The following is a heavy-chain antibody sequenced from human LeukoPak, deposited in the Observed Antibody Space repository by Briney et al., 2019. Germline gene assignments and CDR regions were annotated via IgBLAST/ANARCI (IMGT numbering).Heavy chain of an antibody. J-gene: IGHJ4*02. V-gene: IGHV4-31*03. D-gene: IGHD3-16*02. CDR1: GGSISSGGYY. CDR2: IYYSGST. Sequence: SQTLSLTCTVSGGSISSGGYYWSWIRQHPGKGLEWIGYIYYSGSTSYNPSLKGRVAISVHTSKNQFSLKLSSVTAADTAVYYCARRGESSLLYFDYWGQGTLVTVSS. CDR3: ARRGESSLLYFDY.